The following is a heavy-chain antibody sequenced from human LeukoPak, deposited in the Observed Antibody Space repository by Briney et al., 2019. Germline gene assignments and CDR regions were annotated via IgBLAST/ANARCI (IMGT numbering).Heavy chain of an antibody. CDR2: LSADGNSK. D-gene: IGHD6-13*01. CDR3: VRKGWVSGAIDY. J-gene: IGHJ4*02. CDR1: GFTLSNYA. V-gene: IGHV3-64D*06. Sequence: QAGGSLRLSCSASGFTLSNYAMHWVRQSPGKGLEYVSALSADGNSKFYAESVKGRFTISRDSSNNTLHLQMSSLRPEDTAVYYCVRKGWVSGAIDYWGQGTLVTVS.